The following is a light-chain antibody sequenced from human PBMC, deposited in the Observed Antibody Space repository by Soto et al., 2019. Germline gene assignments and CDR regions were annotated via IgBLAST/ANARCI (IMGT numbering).Light chain of an antibody. CDR1: QSISSN. CDR2: AAS. CDR3: HQCYGTPLT. Sequence: IPRMQIPATLAVSPRERVKLYCRDSQSISSNLAWYQQKPGQAPKLLIYAASSMPSGVPARFSGSGSGTDFTLTISSLQPEDFATYYCHQCYGTPLTFGQGTKVDIK. V-gene: IGKV3-15*01. J-gene: IGKJ1*01.